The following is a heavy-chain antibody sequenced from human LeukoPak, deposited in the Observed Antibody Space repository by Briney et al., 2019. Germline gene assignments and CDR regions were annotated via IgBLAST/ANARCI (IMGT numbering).Heavy chain of an antibody. Sequence: GGSLRLSCAASGFSFSNYWMTWVRQAPGKGLEWVANINEGGSERYYVDSVKGRFTISRDNAKNSLFLQMNSLRTEDTAVYYCAKPAGTTGPYYYYGMDVWGQGTTVTVSS. V-gene: IGHV3-7*01. J-gene: IGHJ6*02. D-gene: IGHD1-1*01. CDR1: GFSFSNYW. CDR3: AKPAGTTGPYYYYGMDV. CDR2: INEGGSER.